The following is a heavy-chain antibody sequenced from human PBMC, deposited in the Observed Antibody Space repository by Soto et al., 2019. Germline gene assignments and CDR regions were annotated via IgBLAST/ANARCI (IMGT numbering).Heavy chain of an antibody. J-gene: IGHJ5*02. D-gene: IGHD3-9*01. Sequence: EVQLVESGGVVVQPGGSVRLSCAASGFTFGDYTMHWVRQAPGKGLEWVSLISWDGGSTYYADSVKGRFTISRDNSKNSLYLQMNSLRTEDTALYYCAKEATIYDILTGYYNHWGQGTLVTVSS. CDR2: ISWDGGST. CDR3: AKEATIYDILTGYYNH. CDR1: GFTFGDYT. V-gene: IGHV3-43*01.